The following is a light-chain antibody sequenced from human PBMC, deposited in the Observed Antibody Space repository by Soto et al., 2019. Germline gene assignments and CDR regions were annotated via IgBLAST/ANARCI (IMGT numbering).Light chain of an antibody. Sequence: DIQMTQSPSTLSASVGDRVTITCRASQSISSWLAWYQRKPGKAPKLLIYDASSLESGVPSRFSGSGSGTEFTLTITSLQSEDFAVYYCQQYNNWPQTFGQGTKVDIK. CDR1: QSISSW. CDR3: QQYNNWPQT. J-gene: IGKJ1*01. V-gene: IGKV1-5*01. CDR2: DAS.